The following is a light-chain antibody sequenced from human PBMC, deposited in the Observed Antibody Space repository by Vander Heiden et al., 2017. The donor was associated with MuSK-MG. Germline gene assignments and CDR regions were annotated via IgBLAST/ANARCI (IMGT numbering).Light chain of an antibody. Sequence: DIQVTQSPSSLSASVGDRVTITCRASQSISSYLNWYQHKPGKAPKLLIYAASSLQSGVPSRFSGSGSGTDFTLTISSLQPEDFATYYCQQNDSNPPYTFGQGTKLEIK. CDR2: AAS. V-gene: IGKV1-39*01. CDR3: QQNDSNPPYT. CDR1: QSISSY. J-gene: IGKJ2*01.